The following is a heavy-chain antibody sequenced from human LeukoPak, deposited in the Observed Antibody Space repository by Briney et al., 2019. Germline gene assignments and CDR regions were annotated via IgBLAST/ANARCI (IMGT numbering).Heavy chain of an antibody. CDR3: ARVAALGATFQH. D-gene: IGHD6-13*01. V-gene: IGHV4-39*01. CDR1: GGSISSSNYY. CDR2: IYYSGTT. J-gene: IGHJ1*01. Sequence: SETLSLTCTVSGGSISSSNYYWGWIRQPPGKGLEWIGSIYYSGTTHYTPPLKSRVTISADTSKNQFSLKLRSVSAADTAVYYCARVAALGATFQHWGQGTLVTVSS.